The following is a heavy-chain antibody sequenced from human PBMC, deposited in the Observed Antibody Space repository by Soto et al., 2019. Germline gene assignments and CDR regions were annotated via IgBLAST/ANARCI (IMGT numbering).Heavy chain of an antibody. CDR3: ARDRSGYPPFDY. J-gene: IGHJ4*02. Sequence: QVQLVQSGAEVKKPGSSVKVSCKASGGTFSSYAISWVRQAPGQGLEWMGGIIPIFGTANYAQKFQGSVTITADESTSTAYMELSSLRSEDTAVYYWARDRSGYPPFDYWGQGTLVTVSS. CDR2: IIPIFGTA. D-gene: IGHD3-22*01. V-gene: IGHV1-69*01. CDR1: GGTFSSYA.